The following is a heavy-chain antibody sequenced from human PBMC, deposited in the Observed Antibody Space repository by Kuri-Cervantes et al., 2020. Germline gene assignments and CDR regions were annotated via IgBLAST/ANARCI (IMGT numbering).Heavy chain of an antibody. D-gene: IGHD3-22*01. V-gene: IGHV1-45*02. CDR1: GYTFTYRY. CDR3: ARPDKAYFDSSGPSWAPYYFDF. Sequence: SVKVSCKASGYTFTYRYLHWVRQAPGQALEWMGWITPFNGNTNYAQKFQDRVTITRDRSMSTAYMELGGLRSEDTAVYYCARPDKAYFDSSGPSWAPYYFDFWGQGTVVTVSS. CDR2: ITPFNGNT. J-gene: IGHJ4*02.